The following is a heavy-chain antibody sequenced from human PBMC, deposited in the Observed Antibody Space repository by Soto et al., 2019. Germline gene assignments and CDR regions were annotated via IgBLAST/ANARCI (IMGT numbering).Heavy chain of an antibody. CDR2: IYYSGST. Sequence: SETLSLTCTVSGGSISSYYWSWIRQPPGKGPEWIGYIYYSGSTNYNPSLKSRVTISVDTSKNQFSLKLSSVTAADTAVYYCARETREGAFDIWGQGTMVTVSS. V-gene: IGHV4-59*01. CDR1: GGSISSYY. CDR3: ARETREGAFDI. J-gene: IGHJ3*02.